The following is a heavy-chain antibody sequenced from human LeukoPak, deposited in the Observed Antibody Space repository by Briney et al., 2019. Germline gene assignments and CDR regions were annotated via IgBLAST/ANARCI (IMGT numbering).Heavy chain of an antibody. Sequence: GASVKVSCKASGGTFSSYAISWVRQAPGQGLEWMGGIIPIFGTGNYAQKFQGRVTMTRDTSISTAYMELSRLRSDDTAVYYCARGGVAHRRPGLSYFDYWGQGTLVTVSS. V-gene: IGHV1-69*05. J-gene: IGHJ4*02. CDR3: ARGGVAHRRPGLSYFDY. D-gene: IGHD1-14*01. CDR1: GGTFSSYA. CDR2: IIPIFGTG.